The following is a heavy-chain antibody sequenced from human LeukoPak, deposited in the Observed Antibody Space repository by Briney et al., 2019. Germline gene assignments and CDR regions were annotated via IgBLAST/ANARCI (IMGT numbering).Heavy chain of an antibody. CDR3: AKDRYYYGSGSYSGY. D-gene: IGHD3-10*01. J-gene: IGHJ4*02. V-gene: IGHV3-30*18. CDR2: ISYDGSNK. Sequence: GGSLRLSCATSGFTFSNYGMHWVRQAPGKGLEWVAVISYDGSNKYYADSVKGRFTISRDNSKNTLYLQMNSLRAEDTAVYYCAKDRYYYGSGSYSGYWGQGTLVTVSS. CDR1: GFTFSNYG.